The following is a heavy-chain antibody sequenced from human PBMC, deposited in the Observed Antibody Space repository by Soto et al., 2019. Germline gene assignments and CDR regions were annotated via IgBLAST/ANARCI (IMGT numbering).Heavy chain of an antibody. CDR3: AREGGVWGSFRYFDY. V-gene: IGHV1-18*04. CDR2: ISPYNGNT. J-gene: IGHJ4*02. D-gene: IGHD3-16*02. Sequence: QVQLVQSGVEVQKPGASVKVSCKASGYTFSSYVINWLRQAPGQGLAWMGWISPYNGNTNYGQNLQGRVTMTTDTSTSIVDMELRSLRSDDTAVYYCAREGGVWGSFRYFDYWGQGTLVTVSP. CDR1: GYTFSSYV.